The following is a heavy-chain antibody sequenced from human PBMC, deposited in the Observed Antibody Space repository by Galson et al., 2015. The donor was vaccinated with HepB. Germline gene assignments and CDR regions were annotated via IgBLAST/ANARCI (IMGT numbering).Heavy chain of an antibody. V-gene: IGHV1-18*01. Sequence: QSGAEVKKPGESLKISCKGSGYSFTSYGISWVRQAPGQGLEWMGWISAYNGNTNYAQKLQGRVTMTTDTSTSTAYMELRSLRSDDTAVYYCARDRGNPPGIAVAGFDYWGQGTLVTVSS. J-gene: IGHJ4*02. CDR1: GYSFTSYG. D-gene: IGHD6-19*01. CDR3: ARDRGNPPGIAVAGFDY. CDR2: ISAYNGNT.